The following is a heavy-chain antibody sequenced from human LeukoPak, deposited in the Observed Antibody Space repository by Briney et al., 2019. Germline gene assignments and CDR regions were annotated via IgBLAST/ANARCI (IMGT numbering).Heavy chain of an antibody. J-gene: IGHJ3*02. CDR1: GYTHTELS. CDR3: ATFPKNSGWPSAFDI. Sequence: ASVKVSCKVSGYTHTELSMHWVRQAPGKGLEWMGGFDPEDGETIYAQKFQGRVTMTEDTSTDTAYMELSSLRSEDTAVYYCATFPKNSGWPSAFDIWGQGTMVTVSS. D-gene: IGHD6-19*01. V-gene: IGHV1-24*01. CDR2: FDPEDGET.